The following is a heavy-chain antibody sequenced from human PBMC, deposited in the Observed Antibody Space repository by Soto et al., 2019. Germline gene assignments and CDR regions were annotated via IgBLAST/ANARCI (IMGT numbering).Heavy chain of an antibody. J-gene: IGHJ5*02. V-gene: IGHV1-8*01. D-gene: IGHD3-10*01. Sequence: QVQLVQSGAEVKKPGASVKVSCKASGYTFTSYDINWVRQATGQGLEWMGWMNPNSGNTGYAQKFQGRVTMTRNTSISTAYMELSSLRSEDTAVYYCARAYSAVLWFGEGNWFDPWGQGTLVTVSS. CDR3: ARAYSAVLWFGEGNWFDP. CDR2: MNPNSGNT. CDR1: GYTFTSYD.